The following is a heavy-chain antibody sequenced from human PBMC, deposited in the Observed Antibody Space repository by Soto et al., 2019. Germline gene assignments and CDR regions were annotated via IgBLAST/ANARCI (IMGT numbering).Heavy chain of an antibody. D-gene: IGHD2-15*01. Sequence: PGGSLRLSCAASGFTFSSYWMSWVRQAPGKGLEWVANIKQDGSEKYYVDSVKGRFTISRDNAKNSLYLQMNSLRAEDTAVYYCARALVGAPNWFDSWGKGTLVTVAS. V-gene: IGHV3-7*01. CDR2: IKQDGSEK. CDR3: ARALVGAPNWFDS. J-gene: IGHJ5*01. CDR1: GFTFSSYW.